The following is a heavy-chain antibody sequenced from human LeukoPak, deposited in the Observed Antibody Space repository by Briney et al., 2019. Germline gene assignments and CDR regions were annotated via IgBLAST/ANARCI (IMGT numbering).Heavy chain of an antibody. J-gene: IGHJ4*02. CDR1: GGSISSYY. Sequence: SETLSLTCTVSGGSISSYYWSWIRQPPGKGLEWIGTIYYSESTYYNPSLKSRVTLSVDTSKNQFSLKLSSVTAADTAVYYCARRKEYYYTLTGYDKGGYYFDYWGQGALVTVSS. CDR3: ARRKEYYYTLTGYDKGGYYFDY. V-gene: IGHV4-39*01. CDR2: IYYSEST. D-gene: IGHD3-9*01.